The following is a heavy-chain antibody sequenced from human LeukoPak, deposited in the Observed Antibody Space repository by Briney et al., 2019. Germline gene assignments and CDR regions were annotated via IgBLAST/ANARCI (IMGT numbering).Heavy chain of an antibody. D-gene: IGHD6-19*01. V-gene: IGHV1-3*01. J-gene: IGHJ4*02. CDR1: GYTFTSYA. CDR2: INAGNGNT. CDR3: ARDRAYGYSTVWDFDY. Sequence: GASVKVSCKASGYTFTSYAMHWVRQAPGQRLEWMGWINAGNGNTKYSQKFQGRVTMTTDTSTSTAYLELRSLRSDDTAVYYRARDRAYGYSTVWDFDYWGQGTLVTVSS.